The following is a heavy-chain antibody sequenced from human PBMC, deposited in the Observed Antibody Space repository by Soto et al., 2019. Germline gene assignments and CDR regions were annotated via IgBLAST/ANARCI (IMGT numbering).Heavy chain of an antibody. CDR2: IKGEADGGTT. J-gene: IGHJ4*02. V-gene: IGHV3-15*01. CDR3: TTGLSNGYYNFDY. D-gene: IGHD3-22*01. Sequence: GGSLRLSCAASVFTFSNAWMSWVRQAPGKGLEWVGRIKGEADGGTTDYAAPVKGRITISRDHSKDTLYLQMNSLKTEDTAVYYCTTGLSNGYYNFDYWGQGTPVTVSS. CDR1: VFTFSNAW.